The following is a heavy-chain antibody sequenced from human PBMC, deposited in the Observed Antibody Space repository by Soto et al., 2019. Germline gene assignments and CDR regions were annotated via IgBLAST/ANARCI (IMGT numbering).Heavy chain of an antibody. Sequence: ASVKVSCKASGYRFPDDYMHWIRQAPGQGLEWMGWINPRNGATNYAQRFQGRVSVTRDTSITTAYLELSRLRSDDTAVYYCARLPPPSLYYMSMDVWGQGTKVTVSS. J-gene: IGHJ6*02. CDR3: ARLPPPSLYYMSMDV. CDR1: GYRFPDDY. CDR2: INPRNGAT. D-gene: IGHD3-10*01. V-gene: IGHV1-2*02.